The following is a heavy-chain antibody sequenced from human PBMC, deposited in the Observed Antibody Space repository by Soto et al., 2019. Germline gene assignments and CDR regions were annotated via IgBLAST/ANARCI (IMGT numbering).Heavy chain of an antibody. V-gene: IGHV4-31*03. CDR3: ARERSHNWNYGIGMDV. CDR1: GGSISSGGYY. Sequence: SETLSLTCTVSGGSISSGGYYWSWIRQHPGKGLEWIGYIYYSGSTYYNPSLKSRVTISVDTSKNQFSLKLSSVTAADTAVYYCARERSHNWNYGIGMDVWGQGTTVTVSS. D-gene: IGHD1-7*01. J-gene: IGHJ6*02. CDR2: IYYSGST.